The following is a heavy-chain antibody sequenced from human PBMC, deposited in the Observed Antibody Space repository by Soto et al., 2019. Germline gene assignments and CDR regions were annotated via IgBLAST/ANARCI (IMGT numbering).Heavy chain of an antibody. CDR3: ARDLGGSGWYGYFQH. CDR1: GFTFSSYA. V-gene: IGHV3-23*01. D-gene: IGHD6-19*01. Sequence: EVQLLESGGGLVQPGGSLRLSCAASGFTFSSYAMSWVRQAPGKGLEWVSAISGSGGSTYYADSVKGRFTISRDNSKNPLYLPMTSLRAEDTAVYYCARDLGGSGWYGYFQHWGQGTLVTVSS. CDR2: ISGSGGST. J-gene: IGHJ1*01.